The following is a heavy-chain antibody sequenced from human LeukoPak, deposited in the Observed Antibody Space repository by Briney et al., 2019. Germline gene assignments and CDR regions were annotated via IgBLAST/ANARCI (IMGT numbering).Heavy chain of an antibody. J-gene: IGHJ4*02. V-gene: IGHV4-34*01. D-gene: IGHD6-19*01. CDR2: INHSGST. CDR3: ARRLKQWLAPYYFDY. Sequence: SETLSLTCAVYGGSFSGYYWSWIRQPPGKGLEWIGEINHSGSTNYNPSLKSRVTISVDTSKNQFTLKLSSVTAADTAVYYCARRLKQWLAPYYFDYWGQGTLVTVSS. CDR1: GGSFSGYY.